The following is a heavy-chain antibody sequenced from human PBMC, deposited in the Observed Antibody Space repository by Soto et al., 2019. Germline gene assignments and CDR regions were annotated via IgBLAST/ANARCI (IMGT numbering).Heavy chain of an antibody. J-gene: IGHJ5*02. D-gene: IGHD3-22*01. V-gene: IGHV5-51*01. CDR3: ARKDKSGYFNWFDP. CDR2: IFPRDSDT. Sequence: GESLKISCRTSGYKFTSSWIAWVRQKPGKGLEWMGIIFPRDSDTRYSPSFQGQVTISADRSTSTVFLQWASLKASDTAVYFCARKDKSGYFNWFDPWGQGTLVTVSS. CDR1: GYKFTSSW.